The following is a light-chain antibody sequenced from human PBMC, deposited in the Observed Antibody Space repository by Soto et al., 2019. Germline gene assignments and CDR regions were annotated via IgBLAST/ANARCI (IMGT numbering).Light chain of an antibody. V-gene: IGKV3-15*01. CDR2: DAS. Sequence: EKVMTQSPATLSVSPGERATLSCRASQSVSSNLAWYQQKPGQAPRLLIYDASTMATGIPARFSGSGSGTEFTLTISSLQSEDLAVYYCQQYDDWPETFGQGTKVEIK. CDR3: QQYDDWPET. J-gene: IGKJ1*01. CDR1: QSVSSN.